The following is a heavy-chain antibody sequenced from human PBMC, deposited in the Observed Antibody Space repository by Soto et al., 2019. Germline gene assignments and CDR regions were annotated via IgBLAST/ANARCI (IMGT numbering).Heavy chain of an antibody. CDR3: ARRNQKFYVFWSGYYMGYYYYGMDV. CDR1: GGSISSSSYY. J-gene: IGHJ6*02. D-gene: IGHD3-3*01. V-gene: IGHV4-39*01. Sequence: SETLSLTCTVSGGSISSSSYYWGWIRQPPGKGLEWIGSIYYSGSTYYNPSLKSRVTISVDTSKNQFSLKLSSVTAADTAVYYCARRNQKFYVFWSGYYMGYYYYGMDVWGQGTTVTVSS. CDR2: IYYSGST.